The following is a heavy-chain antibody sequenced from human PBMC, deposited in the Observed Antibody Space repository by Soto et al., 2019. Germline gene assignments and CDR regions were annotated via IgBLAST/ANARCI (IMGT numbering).Heavy chain of an antibody. CDR1: GYIFVNYA. CDR2: INPVNGNT. V-gene: IGHV1-3*01. D-gene: IGHD3-10*01. J-gene: IGHJ4*02. CDR3: AREGYYGSGSYNF. Sequence: ASVKVSCKASGYIFVNYAISWVRQAPGHRLEWIGWINPVNGNTKYSQKFQGRVTITRDTSASTAYMEVSGLRSEDTAMFYCAREGYYGSGSYNFWGQGTPVTVSS.